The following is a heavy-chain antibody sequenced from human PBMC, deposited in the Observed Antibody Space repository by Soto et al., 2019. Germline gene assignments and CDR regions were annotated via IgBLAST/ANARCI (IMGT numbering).Heavy chain of an antibody. J-gene: IGHJ4*01. D-gene: IGHD4-17*01. V-gene: IGHV1-46*01. CDR1: GYTFTSYF. CDR2: INPSGGST. CDR3: ARDLESLKSDYDKRCEY. Sequence: GASVKVSCKASGYTFTSYFMHWVRQAPGQGLEWMGIINPSGGSTTYAQKFQDRVTMTRDTSTSTVYMELSSLRSEDTAAYYCARDLESLKSDYDKRCEYWXQG.